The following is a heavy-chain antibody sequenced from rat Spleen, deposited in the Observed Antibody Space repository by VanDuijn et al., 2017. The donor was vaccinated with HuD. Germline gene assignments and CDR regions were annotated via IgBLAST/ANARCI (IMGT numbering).Heavy chain of an antibody. J-gene: IGHJ1*01. CDR2: IGTGGGST. CDR1: GFTFNNYY. Sequence: EVQLVESGGGLVQPGRSMKLSCAASGFTFNNYYMAWVRQAPTKGLEWVASIGTGGGSTYYRDSVKGRFTISRDNAKSTLYLQMDSLRSEDTATYDCATDPPNYGGYSVPYWYFDFWGPGTMVTVSS. V-gene: IGHV5-25*01. CDR3: ATDPPNYGGYSVPYWYFDF. D-gene: IGHD1-11*01.